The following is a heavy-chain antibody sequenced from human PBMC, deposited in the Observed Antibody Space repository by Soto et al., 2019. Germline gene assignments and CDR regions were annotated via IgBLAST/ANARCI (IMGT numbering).Heavy chain of an antibody. CDR1: GGSFSGYY. CDR3: ARTFGYSFDY. J-gene: IGHJ4*02. Sequence: SETLSLTCAVYGGSFSGYYWSWIRQPPGKGLEWIGYIYYSGSTNYNPSLKSRVTISVDTSKNQFSLKLSSVTAADTAVYYCARTFGYSFDYWGQGTLVTVSS. CDR2: IYYSGST. D-gene: IGHD2-2*03. V-gene: IGHV4-59*01.